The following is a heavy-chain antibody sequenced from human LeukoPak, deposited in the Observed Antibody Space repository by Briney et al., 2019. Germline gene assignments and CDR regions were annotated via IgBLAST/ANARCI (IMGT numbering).Heavy chain of an antibody. CDR1: RYTFTGYY. CDR2: ITPNSGGT. Sequence: GASVKVSCKASRYTFTGYYMHWVRQAPGQGLEWMGWITPNSGGTNYAQKFQGRVTMTRDAPISTAYMELSRLRSDDTAVYYCARDLLERPGRWFDPWGRGTLVTVSS. V-gene: IGHV1-2*02. CDR3: ARDLLERPGRWFDP. D-gene: IGHD1-1*01. J-gene: IGHJ5*02.